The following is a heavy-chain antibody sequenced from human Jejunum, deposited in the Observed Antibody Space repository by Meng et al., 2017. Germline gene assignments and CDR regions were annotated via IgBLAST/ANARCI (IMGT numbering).Heavy chain of an antibody. D-gene: IGHD1-26*01. J-gene: IGHJ4*02. CDR1: GYTFTDYY. Sequence: QWQLGQSAAEVKEPGASVKVSCKASGYTFTDYYLYWVRQAPGQGLEWMGRINTRTGGTIYTQKFYGRVTMTRDTSISTAYMELSRLRSDDTAVYYCARELISYAFDYWGQGSLVTVSS. CDR3: ARELISYAFDY. CDR2: INTRTGGT. V-gene: IGHV1-2*06.